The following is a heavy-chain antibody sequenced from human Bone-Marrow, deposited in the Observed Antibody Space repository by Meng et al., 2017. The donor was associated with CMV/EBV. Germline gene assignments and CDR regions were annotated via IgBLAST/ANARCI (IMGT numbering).Heavy chain of an antibody. D-gene: IGHD6-19*01. CDR3: GRAMYTSGWSVDY. CDR2: INWNSGSI. J-gene: IGHJ4*02. V-gene: IGHV3-9*01. CDR1: GFPFEDYI. Sequence: SLKISCAASGFPFEDYIMHWVRQAPGKGLEWVSGINWNSGSIGYADSLKGRFTISRDNAKNSLYLQMNSLRTEDTALYYCGRAMYTSGWSVDYWGQGTVVTVSS.